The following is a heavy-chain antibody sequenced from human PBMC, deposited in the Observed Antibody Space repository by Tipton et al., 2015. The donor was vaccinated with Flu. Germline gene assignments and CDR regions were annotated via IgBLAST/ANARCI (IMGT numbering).Heavy chain of an antibody. CDR3: ARDPYGDYGMDV. J-gene: IGHJ6*02. CDR1: GGSISSYY. Sequence: TLSLTCTVSGGSISSYYWIWIRQPPGKGLEWIGYIYYSGSTNYNPSLKSRVTISVDTSKNQFSLKLSSVTAADTVVYYCARDPYGDYGMDVWGQGTTVTVSS. V-gene: IGHV4-59*01. CDR2: IYYSGST. D-gene: IGHD4-17*01.